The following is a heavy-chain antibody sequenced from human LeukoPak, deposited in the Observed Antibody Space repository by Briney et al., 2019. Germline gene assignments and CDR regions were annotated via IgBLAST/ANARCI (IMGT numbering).Heavy chain of an antibody. J-gene: IGHJ5*02. D-gene: IGHD5-24*01. CDR3: ARESPEMATGPTPNWFDP. V-gene: IGHV1-69*05. CDR1: GGTFSSYA. CDR2: IIPIFGTA. Sequence: SVKVSCKASGGTFSSYAISWVRQAPGQGLEWMGVIIPIFGTANYAQKFQGRVTITTDESTSTAYMELSSLRSEDTAVYYCARESPEMATGPTPNWFDPWGQGTLVTVSS.